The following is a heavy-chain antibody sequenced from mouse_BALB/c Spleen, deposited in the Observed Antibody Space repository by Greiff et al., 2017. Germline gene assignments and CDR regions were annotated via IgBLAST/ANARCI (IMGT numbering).Heavy chain of an antibody. Sequence: DVMLVESGGGLVKPGGSLKLSCAASGFTFSSYAMSWVRQTPEKRLEWVATISSGGSYTYYPDSVKGRFTISRDNAKNTLYLQMSSLRSEDTAMYYCARGGSSPDYWGQGTTLTVSS. J-gene: IGHJ2*01. D-gene: IGHD1-1*01. CDR1: GFTFSSYA. V-gene: IGHV5-9-1*01. CDR2: ISSGGSYT. CDR3: ARGGSSPDY.